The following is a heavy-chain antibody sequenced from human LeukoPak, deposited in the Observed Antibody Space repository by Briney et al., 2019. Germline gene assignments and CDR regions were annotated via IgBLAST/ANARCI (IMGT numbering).Heavy chain of an antibody. CDR3: ARDGAQGYSYGSYHYYMDV. V-gene: IGHV1-18*01. CDR1: GYTFTSYG. CDR2: ISAYNGNT. D-gene: IGHD5-18*01. J-gene: IGHJ6*03. Sequence: ASVKVSCKASGYTFTSYGISWVRQAPGQGLEWMGWISAYNGNTNYAQKLQGRVTITADESTSTAYMELSSLRSEDTAVYYCARDGAQGYSYGSYHYYMDVWGKGTTVTVSS.